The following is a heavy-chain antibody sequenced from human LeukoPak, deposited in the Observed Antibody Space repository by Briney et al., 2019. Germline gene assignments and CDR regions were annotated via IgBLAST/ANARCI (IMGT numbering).Heavy chain of an antibody. CDR2: IYYSGST. V-gene: IGHV4-59*12. CDR3: ARVQIWYKGEAFDI. D-gene: IGHD1-1*01. CDR1: GGSISSYY. Sequence: SETLSLTCTVSGGSISSYYWSWIRQPPGKGLEWIGYIYYSGSTNYNPSLKSRVTISVDTSKNQFSLKLSSVTAADTAVYYCARVQIWYKGEAFDIWGQGTMVTVSS. J-gene: IGHJ3*02.